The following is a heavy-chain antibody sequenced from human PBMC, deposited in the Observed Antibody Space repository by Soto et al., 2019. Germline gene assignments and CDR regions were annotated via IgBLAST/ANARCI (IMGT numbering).Heavy chain of an antibody. CDR1: GFTFGDYW. CDR2: MTGDCRTT. Sequence: GGSLTLSCAASGFTFGDYWMHWVRQPPGKGPGRVSRMTGDCRTTQYADPVMGRFTASRDNAKSTMYLQMNSLRAEDTAVYYCATAEVDYWGRGTLVTVSS. CDR3: ATAEVDY. V-gene: IGHV3-74*03. J-gene: IGHJ4*02.